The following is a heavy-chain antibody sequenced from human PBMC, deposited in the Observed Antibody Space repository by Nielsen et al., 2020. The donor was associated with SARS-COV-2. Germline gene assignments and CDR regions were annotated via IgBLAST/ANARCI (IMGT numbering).Heavy chain of an antibody. D-gene: IGHD4-17*01. CDR1: GASVSSGAYY. CDR3: ARHDYGDYVDY. V-gene: IGHV4-30-4*01. CDR2: IYYSGTT. Sequence: SEILSLTCTVFGASVSSGAYYWGWIRQPPGKGLEWFGYIYYSGTTYYNPSLKSRVTISVDTSKNQFSLKLSSVTAADTAVYYCARHDYGDYVDYWGQGTLVTVSS. J-gene: IGHJ4*02.